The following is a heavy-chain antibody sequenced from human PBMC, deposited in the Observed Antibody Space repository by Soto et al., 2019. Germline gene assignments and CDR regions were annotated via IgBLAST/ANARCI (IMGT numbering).Heavy chain of an antibody. CDR3: ARVGSGNGVVPDNNWFAP. D-gene: IGHD2-2*01. V-gene: IGHV3-33*01. CDR2: IWYDGSNK. Sequence: GGSLRLSCAASGFTFSSYGMHWVRQAPGKGLEWVAVIWYDGSNKYYADSVKGRFTISRDNSKNTLYLQMNSLRAEDTAVYYCARVGSGNGVVPDNNWFAPWSQRTFVTGSS. J-gene: IGHJ5*02. CDR1: GFTFSSYG.